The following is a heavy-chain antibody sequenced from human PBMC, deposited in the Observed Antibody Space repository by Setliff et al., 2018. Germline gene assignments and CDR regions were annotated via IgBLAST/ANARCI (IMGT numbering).Heavy chain of an antibody. CDR1: GFSFSRHW. Sequence: WGSLRLSCVVSGFSFSRHWMSWVRQAPGKGLEWVADIKQDGSTKYYLDSVKGRFTISRENAKRSLYLQMNGLRAEDTGVYYCVRDEADNYDAFDNWGQGTLVTVS. CDR3: VRDEADNYDAFDN. V-gene: IGHV3-7*01. D-gene: IGHD2-15*01. J-gene: IGHJ3*02. CDR2: IKQDGSTK.